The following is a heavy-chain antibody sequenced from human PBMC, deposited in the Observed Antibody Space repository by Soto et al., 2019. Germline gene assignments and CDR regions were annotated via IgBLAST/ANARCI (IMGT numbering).Heavy chain of an antibody. CDR3: ARRGKYCTNGGCSFYGMDG. Sequence: QVQLVQSGAEVKKPGASVKVSCKASGYTFTSYGISWVRQAPGQGLEWMGWISAYNGNTNYAQKYQGRVTITTDTSTSTAYMELRSRRSDDTAVYYCARRGKYCTNGGCSFYGMDGWGRGTRVTVSS. D-gene: IGHD2-8*01. CDR2: ISAYNGNT. V-gene: IGHV1-18*01. CDR1: GYTFTSYG. J-gene: IGHJ6*02.